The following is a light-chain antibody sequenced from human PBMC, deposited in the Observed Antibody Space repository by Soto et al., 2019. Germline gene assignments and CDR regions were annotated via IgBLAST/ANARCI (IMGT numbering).Light chain of an antibody. CDR2: RAS. J-gene: IGKJ1*01. CDR3: QQYNNWPWT. V-gene: IGKV3-15*01. CDR1: QSISSN. Sequence: EIVMTQSPATLSASLGERATLSCRASQSISSNLAWYQQKPGQAPRLLIYRASTRDTGIPARFSGSGSGTEFTLTISSLQSEDFAVYYCQQYNNWPWTFGQGTKVDIK.